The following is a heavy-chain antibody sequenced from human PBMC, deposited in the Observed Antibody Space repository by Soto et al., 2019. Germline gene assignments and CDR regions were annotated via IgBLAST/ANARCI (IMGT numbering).Heavy chain of an antibody. CDR1: SGSISSSSYY. J-gene: IGHJ5*02. CDR3: ARRRGGVVATENWFDP. D-gene: IGHD5-12*01. Sequence: QLQLQESGPGLVKPSETLSLTCTVSSGSISSSSYYWGWIRQSPGKGLEWIGTISYSGTTYYNPSLESRVTISVDTSKNQFSLNLCFVTAADTAVYYCARRRGGVVATENWFDPWGQGTLVTVSS. V-gene: IGHV4-39*01. CDR2: ISYSGTT.